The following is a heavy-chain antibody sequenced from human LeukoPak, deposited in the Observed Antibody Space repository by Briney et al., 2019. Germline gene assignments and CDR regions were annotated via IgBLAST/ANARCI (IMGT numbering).Heavy chain of an antibody. CDR1: GFTFSSNY. J-gene: IGHJ4*02. D-gene: IGHD4-17*01. V-gene: IGHV3-66*01. CDR3: ARAPHGDYLDY. Sequence: PGGSLRLSCAASGFTFSSNYVSWVRQAPGKGLEWVSVIYSGGSTYYADSVKGRFTISRDNSKNTLYLQMNSLRAEDTAVHYCARAPHGDYLDYWGQGTLVTVSS. CDR2: IYSGGST.